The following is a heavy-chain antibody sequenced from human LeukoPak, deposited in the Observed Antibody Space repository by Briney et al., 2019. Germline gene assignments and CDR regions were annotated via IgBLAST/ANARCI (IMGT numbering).Heavy chain of an antibody. CDR2: IFSNGNT. D-gene: IGHD4-23*01. J-gene: IGHJ6*02. V-gene: IGHV4-34*12. CDR3: ASSTVVTSYYYYGMDV. Sequence: SETLSLTCAVYGGSFSDYYWTWIRQPPGKGLEWIGNIFSNGNTYYNPSLKSRVTISVDTSKNQFSLRLSSVTAADTAVYYCASSTVVTSYYYYGMDVWGQGTTVTVSS. CDR1: GGSFSDYY.